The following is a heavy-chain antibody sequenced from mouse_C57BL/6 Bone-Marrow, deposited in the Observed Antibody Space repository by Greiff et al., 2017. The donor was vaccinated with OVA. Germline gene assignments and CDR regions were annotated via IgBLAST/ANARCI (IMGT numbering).Heavy chain of an antibody. D-gene: IGHD2-2*01. CDR2: IYPRSGNT. CDR3: AREGWLPFAY. Sequence: VQLQQSGAELARPGASVKLSCKASGYTFTSYGISWVKQRTGQGLEWIGEIYPRSGNTYYNEKFKGKATLTADKSSSPAYMELRSLTSEDSAVYFCAREGWLPFAYWGQGTLVTVSA. CDR1: GYTFTSYG. J-gene: IGHJ3*01. V-gene: IGHV1-81*01.